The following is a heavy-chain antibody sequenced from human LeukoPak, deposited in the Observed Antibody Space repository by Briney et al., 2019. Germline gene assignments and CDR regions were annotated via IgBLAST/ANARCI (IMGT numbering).Heavy chain of an antibody. CDR3: ARIMTTVTTLPNRTGI. Sequence: ASVKVSCKASGYTFTGYYMHWVRQAPGQGLEWMGRINPNSGGTNYAQKFQGRVTMTRDTSISTTYMELSRLRSDDTAVYYCARIMTTVTTLPNRTGIGGEGTLVTVSS. CDR1: GYTFTGYY. J-gene: IGHJ4*02. V-gene: IGHV1-2*06. CDR2: INPNSGGT. D-gene: IGHD4-17*01.